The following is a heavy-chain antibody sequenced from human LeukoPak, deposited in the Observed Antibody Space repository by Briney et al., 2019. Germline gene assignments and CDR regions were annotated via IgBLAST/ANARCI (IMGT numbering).Heavy chain of an antibody. CDR2: IYHSGST. CDR3: ARGRDIVIVPAANYYFDY. D-gene: IGHD2-2*01. J-gene: IGHJ4*02. Sequence: PSGTLSLTCAVSGGSISSSNWWSGVRPPPGKGREWIGEIYHSGSTNYNPSLKSRVTISVDKSKNQFSLKLSSVTAADTAVYYCARGRDIVIVPAANYYFDYWGQGTLATVSS. V-gene: IGHV4-4*02. CDR1: GGSISSSNW.